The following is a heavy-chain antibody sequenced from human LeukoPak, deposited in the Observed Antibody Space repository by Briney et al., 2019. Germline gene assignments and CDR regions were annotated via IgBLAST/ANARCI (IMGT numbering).Heavy chain of an antibody. CDR2: IITIFGTA. CDR3: ARGSTVTTFAYYYYYMDV. V-gene: IGHV1-69*13. Sequence: SVKVSCKASGCTFSSYAISWLRQAPGQGLEWMGGIITIFGTANYAQNFQGRVTITADESTSTAYMELSSLRSEDTAVYYCARGSTVTTFAYYYYYMDVWGKGTTVTISS. CDR1: GCTFSSYA. J-gene: IGHJ6*03. D-gene: IGHD4-17*01.